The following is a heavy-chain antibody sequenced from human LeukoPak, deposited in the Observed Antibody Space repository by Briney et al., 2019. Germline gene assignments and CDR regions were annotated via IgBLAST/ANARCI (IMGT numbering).Heavy chain of an antibody. D-gene: IGHD4-23*01. Sequence: GGSLRLSCSASGFTFSNAWMSWVRQAPGKGLEWVGRIKSKTDGGTTDYAAPVKGRFTISRDDSKNTLYLQMNSLRAEDTAVYYCAKETLGFDYWGQGTLVTVSS. CDR1: GFTFSNAW. J-gene: IGHJ4*02. V-gene: IGHV3-15*01. CDR2: IKSKTDGGTT. CDR3: AKETLGFDY.